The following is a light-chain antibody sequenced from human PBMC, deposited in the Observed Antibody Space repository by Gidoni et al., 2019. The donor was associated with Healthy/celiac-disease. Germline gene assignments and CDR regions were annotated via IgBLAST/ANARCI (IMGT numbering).Light chain of an antibody. CDR2: GAS. CDR3: QQYNSWPIT. J-gene: IGKJ5*01. CDR1: QSVSSN. V-gene: IGKV3-15*01. Sequence: IVMTPSPATLSVSPGERATLSCRASQSVSSNLAWYQQKPGQAPTLLIYGASTRATGIPARFSGSGSGTDFTLTISSLQSEEFAVYYCQQYNSWPITFGQGTRLEIK.